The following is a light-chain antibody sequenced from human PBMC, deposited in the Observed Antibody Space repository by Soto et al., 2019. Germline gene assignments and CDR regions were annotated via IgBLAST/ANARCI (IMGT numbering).Light chain of an antibody. Sequence: QSVLTQPRSVSGSPGQSVTISCTGTSSDVGGYNFVSWYQHHPGKAPKLMIYDVSKRPSGVSDRFSGSKSGNTASLTISGLQAEDEADYYCCSYAGYYTWVFGGGTKLTVL. J-gene: IGLJ3*02. V-gene: IGLV2-11*01. CDR1: SSDVGGYNF. CDR2: DVS. CDR3: CSYAGYYTWV.